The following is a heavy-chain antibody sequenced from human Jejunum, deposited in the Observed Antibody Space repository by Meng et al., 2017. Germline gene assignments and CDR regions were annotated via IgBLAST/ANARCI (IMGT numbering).Heavy chain of an antibody. CDR2: IHTDTGKP. CDR1: GYTFKDYA. V-gene: IGHV7-4-1*02. J-gene: IGHJ4*02. D-gene: IGHD2-15*01. Sequence: ASVKVSCKASGYTFKDYAVNWVRQAPGQGLEWMGWIHTDTGKPTYAQDFTGRFVFSLDTSVSTAYLQISSLKAEDTAIYYCARQGGYCSDLDCYPDDWGQGTLVTVSS. CDR3: ARQGGYCSDLDCYPDD.